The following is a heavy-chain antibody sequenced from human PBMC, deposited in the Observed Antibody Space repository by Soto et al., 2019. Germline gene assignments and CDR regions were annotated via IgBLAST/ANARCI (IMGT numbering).Heavy chain of an antibody. J-gene: IGHJ4*02. CDR2: IYYSGST. CDR3: ARQSIAVDY. Sequence: PSETLSLTCTVSGGSISSYYWSWIRQPPGKGLEWIGYIYYSGSTSYNPSLKSRVTISVDTSKNQFSLKLSSVTAADTAVYYCARQSIAVDYWGQGTLVTVSS. CDR1: GGSISSYY. V-gene: IGHV4-59*08. D-gene: IGHD6-6*01.